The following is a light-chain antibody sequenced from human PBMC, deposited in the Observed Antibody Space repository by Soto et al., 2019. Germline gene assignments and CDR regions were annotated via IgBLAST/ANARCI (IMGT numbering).Light chain of an antibody. CDR3: QHHESRPWT. V-gene: IGKV3D-20*02. Sequence: EIVLTQSPGTLSLSPGERATLSCRASQSVSSTYLAWCQQKPGQAPRLLIYDASYRATGVPDRFSGSGSGTDFTLTISRLEPEDFAVYFCQHHESRPWTFGQGTKVDIK. CDR1: QSVSSTY. J-gene: IGKJ1*01. CDR2: DAS.